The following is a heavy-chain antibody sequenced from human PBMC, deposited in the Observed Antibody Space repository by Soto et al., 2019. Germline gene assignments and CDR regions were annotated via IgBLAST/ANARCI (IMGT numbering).Heavy chain of an antibody. D-gene: IGHD2-21*01. Sequence: PGESLKISCKGSGYSFTSYWIGWVRQMPGKGLEWMGIIYPGDSDTRYSPSFQGQVTISADKSISTAYLQWSSLKASDTAMYYCAQPEGSVYSLPQNFDQWGQGTLVTVSS. CDR1: GYSFTSYW. CDR2: IYPGDSDT. V-gene: IGHV5-51*01. CDR3: AQPEGSVYSLPQNFDQ. J-gene: IGHJ4*02.